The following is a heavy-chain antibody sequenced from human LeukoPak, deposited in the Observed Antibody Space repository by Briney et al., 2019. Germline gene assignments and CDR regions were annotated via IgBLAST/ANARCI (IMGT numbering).Heavy chain of an antibody. CDR3: ALGSTVTYGIDY. Sequence: GASVTLLCKASGYTFTGCYKHWVRQAPGKGLEWMGWINPNSGGTNYAQKFQGRVTMTRDTSISTAYMELSRLRSDDTAVYYCALGSTVTYGIDYWGQGTLVTVSS. V-gene: IGHV1-2*02. D-gene: IGHD4-11*01. CDR1: GYTFTGCY. CDR2: INPNSGGT. J-gene: IGHJ4*02.